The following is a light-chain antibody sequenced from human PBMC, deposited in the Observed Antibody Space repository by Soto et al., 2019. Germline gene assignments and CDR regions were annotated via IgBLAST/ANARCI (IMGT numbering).Light chain of an antibody. CDR1: EGVSSSY. Sequence: IVLTQSPATMSLSPWERATLSCGASEGVSSSYVAWYQMKAGLAPRLLIHDASTRASGIPDRFRGSKSGTDFTLTIRGLEPEDAALYYCQQYGSSPITFGQGTRL. V-gene: IGKV3D-20*01. CDR2: DAS. J-gene: IGKJ5*01. CDR3: QQYGSSPIT.